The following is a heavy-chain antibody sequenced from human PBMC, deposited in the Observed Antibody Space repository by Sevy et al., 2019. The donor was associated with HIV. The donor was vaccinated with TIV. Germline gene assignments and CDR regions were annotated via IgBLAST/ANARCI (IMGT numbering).Heavy chain of an antibody. D-gene: IGHD3-16*02. CDR1: GFTFSDYY. CDR2: ISSSGSTI. J-gene: IGHJ3*02. V-gene: IGHV3-11*01. Sequence: GGSLRLSCAASGFTFSDYYMSWIRQAPGKGLEWVSYISSSGSTIYYADSVKGRFTISRDYAKNSLYLQMNSLRAEDTAVYYCARGGIMITFGGVIADDAFDIWGQGTMVTVSS. CDR3: ARGGIMITFGGVIADDAFDI.